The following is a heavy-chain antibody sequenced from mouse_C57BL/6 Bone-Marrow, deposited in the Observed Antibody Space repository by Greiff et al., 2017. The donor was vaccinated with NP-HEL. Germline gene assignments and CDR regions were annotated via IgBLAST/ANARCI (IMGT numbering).Heavy chain of an antibody. CDR2: INYDGSST. CDR1: GFTFSDYY. J-gene: IGHJ1*03. D-gene: IGHD4-1*01. V-gene: IGHV5-16*01. CDR3: ARAFNWESDWYFDV. Sequence: EVLLVESEGGFVQPGRSMKLSCTASGFTFSDYYLAWVRQVPEKGLEWVANINYDGSSTYYLDSLKSRFIISRDNAKNMRYLQMSSLKSEDTATYYCARAFNWESDWYFDVWGTGTTVTVSS.